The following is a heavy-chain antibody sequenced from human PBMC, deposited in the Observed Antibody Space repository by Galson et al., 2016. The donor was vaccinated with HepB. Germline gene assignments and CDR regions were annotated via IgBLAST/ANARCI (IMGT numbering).Heavy chain of an antibody. CDR2: INTNTGSP. CDR1: GYTFTTYP. D-gene: IGHD2-2*01. V-gene: IGHV7-4-1*02. Sequence: SVKVSCKGSGYTFTTYPIIWVRQAPGQGLEYMGWINTNTGSPTYAQGFTGRFVFSLDTSASTAYLEITTLKTEDTAVYFCATYPSSTSRTWFDPWGQGTLVTVSS. CDR3: ATYPSSTSRTWFDP. J-gene: IGHJ5*02.